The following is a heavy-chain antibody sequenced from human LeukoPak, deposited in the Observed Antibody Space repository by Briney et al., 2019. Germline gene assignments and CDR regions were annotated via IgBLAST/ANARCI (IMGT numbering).Heavy chain of an antibody. CDR1: GYTFTSYG. V-gene: IGHV1-18*01. CDR2: ISAYNGNT. J-gene: IGHJ6*02. D-gene: IGHD4-11*01. Sequence: ASVKVSCKASGYTFTSYGISWVRQAPGQGLEWMGCISAYNGNTNYAQTLQGRVTMTTDTSTSTAYLELRSLSSDDTAVYYCARLFGLQYAYGMDVWGQGTTVTVSS. CDR3: ARLFGLQYAYGMDV.